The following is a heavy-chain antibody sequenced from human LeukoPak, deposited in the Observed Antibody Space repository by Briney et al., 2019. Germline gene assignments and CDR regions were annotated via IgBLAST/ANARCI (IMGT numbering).Heavy chain of an antibody. CDR3: VRGRSNYYGMDV. Sequence: SETLSPTCSVSDGSINSYYWNWIRRPPGKGLEWIGYIYYNGNTNYSPSLKSRVTMSVDTSKNLFSLKVSSVTAADTAVYYCVRGRSNYYGMDVWGQGTTVTVSS. D-gene: IGHD1-26*01. V-gene: IGHV4-59*01. CDR2: IYYNGNT. J-gene: IGHJ6*02. CDR1: DGSINSYY.